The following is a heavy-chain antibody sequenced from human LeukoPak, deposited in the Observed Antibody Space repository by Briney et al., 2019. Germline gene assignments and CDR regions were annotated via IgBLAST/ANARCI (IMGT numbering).Heavy chain of an antibody. CDR1: GGSFSGYY. V-gene: IGHV4-34*01. J-gene: IGHJ4*02. CDR3: ARGLGEAVAGRNY. D-gene: IGHD6-19*01. CDR2: INHSGST. Sequence: SETLSLTCAVYGGSFSGYYWSWIRQPPGKGLEWIGEINHSGSTNYNPPLKSRVTISVDTSKNQFSLKLSSVTAADTAVYYCARGLGEAVAGRNYWGQGTLVTVSS.